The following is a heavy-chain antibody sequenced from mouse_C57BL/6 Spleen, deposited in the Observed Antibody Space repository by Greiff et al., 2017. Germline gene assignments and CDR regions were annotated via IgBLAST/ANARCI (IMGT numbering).Heavy chain of an antibody. CDR1: GYTFTSYW. V-gene: IGHV1-64*01. D-gene: IGHD1-1*02. CDR2: IHPNSGST. Sequence: QVQLQQPGAELVKPGASVKLSCKASGYTFTSYWMHWVKQRPGQGLEWIGMIHPNSGSTNYNEKFKSKATLTVDKSSSTAYMHLSSLTSEDSAVYYCARQGGSYDPWFAYWGQGTLVTVSA. CDR3: ARQGGSYDPWFAY. J-gene: IGHJ3*01.